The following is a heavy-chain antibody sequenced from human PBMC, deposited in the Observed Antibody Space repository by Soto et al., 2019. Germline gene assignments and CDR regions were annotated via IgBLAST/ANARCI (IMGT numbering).Heavy chain of an antibody. CDR1: GYTFTGYY. Sequence: ASVKVSCKASGYTFTGYYMHWVRQAPGQGLEWMGWINPNSGGTNYAQKFQGRVTISRDNAKNSLYLQMNSLRAEDTAVYYCARDERGWSDYWGQGTLVTVSS. CDR3: ARDERGWSDY. V-gene: IGHV1-2*02. D-gene: IGHD6-19*01. J-gene: IGHJ4*02. CDR2: INPNSGGT.